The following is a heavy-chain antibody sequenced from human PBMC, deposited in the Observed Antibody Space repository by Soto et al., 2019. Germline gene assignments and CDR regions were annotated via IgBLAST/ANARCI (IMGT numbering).Heavy chain of an antibody. J-gene: IGHJ4*02. CDR1: GFTFDDYA. D-gene: IGHD3-3*01. CDR3: AKDIGAVGEWLYYDY. V-gene: IGHV3-9*01. CDR2: ISWNSGSI. Sequence: ESGGGLVEPGRSLRLSCAASGFTFDDYAMHWVRQAPGKGLEWVSGISWNSGSIGYADSVKGRFTISRDNAKNSLYLQMNSLRAEDTALYYCAKDIGAVGEWLYYDYWGQGTLVTVSS.